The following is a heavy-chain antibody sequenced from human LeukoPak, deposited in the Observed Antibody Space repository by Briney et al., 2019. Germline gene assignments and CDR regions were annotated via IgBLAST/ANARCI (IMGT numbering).Heavy chain of an antibody. D-gene: IGHD6-19*01. CDR1: GFTFSSYG. J-gene: IGHJ3*02. V-gene: IGHV3-74*01. CDR3: GRVSSGRGAFDI. CDR2: INSDGSST. Sequence: GGSLRLSCAASGFTFSSYGMHWVRQAPGKGLVWVSRINSDGSSTSYADSVKGRFTISRDNAKNTLYLQMNSLRAEDTAVYYCGRVSSGRGAFDIWGQDTMVSVFS.